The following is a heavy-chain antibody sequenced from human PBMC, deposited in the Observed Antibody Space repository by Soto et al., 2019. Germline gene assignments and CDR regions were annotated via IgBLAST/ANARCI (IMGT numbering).Heavy chain of an antibody. Sequence: GGSLRLSCAVSGFRFRDYWMSWVRQAPGKGLEWVANIKQDESDKYYVDSVKGRFTISRDNAKNALYLQMNSLRDEDTAVYYCARNAAVAPNRFDPWGQGTLVTVSS. J-gene: IGHJ5*02. CDR3: ARNAAVAPNRFDP. D-gene: IGHD5-12*01. CDR1: GFRFRDYW. V-gene: IGHV3-7*01. CDR2: IKQDESDK.